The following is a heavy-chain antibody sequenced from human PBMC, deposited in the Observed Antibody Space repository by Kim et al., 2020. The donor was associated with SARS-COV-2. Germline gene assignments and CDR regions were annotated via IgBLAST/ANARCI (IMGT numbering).Heavy chain of an antibody. CDR3: ARLVKKDVLRFLEWSPFRWFDP. V-gene: IGHV4-39*01. D-gene: IGHD3-3*01. J-gene: IGHJ5*02. CDR2: IYYSGST. Sequence: SETLSLTCTVSGGSISSSSYYWGWIRQPPGKGLEWIGSIYYSGSTYYNPSLKSRVTISVDTSKNQFSLKLSSVTAADTAVYYCARLVKKDVLRFLEWSPFRWFDPWGQGTLVTVSS. CDR1: GGSISSSSYY.